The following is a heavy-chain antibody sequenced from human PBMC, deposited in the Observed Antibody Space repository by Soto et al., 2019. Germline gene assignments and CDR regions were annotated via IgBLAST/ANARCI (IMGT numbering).Heavy chain of an antibody. D-gene: IGHD6-6*01. CDR3: ARASSSSSAADY. J-gene: IGHJ4*02. Sequence: PSETLSLTCAVYGGSFSGYYWSWIRQPPGKGLEWIGEINHSGSTNYNPSLKSRVSISMDTSENHFAMRLTSVTAADSAVYYCARASSSSSAADYWGQGLQVTVSS. CDR1: GGSFSGYY. CDR2: INHSGST. V-gene: IGHV4-34*01.